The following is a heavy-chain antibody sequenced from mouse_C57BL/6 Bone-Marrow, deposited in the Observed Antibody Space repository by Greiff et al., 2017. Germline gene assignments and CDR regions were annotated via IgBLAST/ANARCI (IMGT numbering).Heavy chain of an antibody. D-gene: IGHD2-1*01. CDR2: IDPSDSYT. CDR1: GYTFTSYW. V-gene: IGHV1-50*01. Sequence: QVQLQQPGAELVKPGASVKLSCKASGYTFTSYWMPWVKQRPGQGLEWIGEIDPSDSYTNYNQKFKGKATLTVDTSSSTAYMQLSSLTSEDSAVYYCAREIYDNYAYWYFDVWGTGTTVTVAS. J-gene: IGHJ1*03. CDR3: AREIYDNYAYWYFDV.